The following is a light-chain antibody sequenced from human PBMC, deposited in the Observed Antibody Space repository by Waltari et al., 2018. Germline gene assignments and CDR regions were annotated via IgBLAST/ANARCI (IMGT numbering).Light chain of an antibody. CDR1: QGISSN. CDR3: QQVINYPYI. CDR2: PAS. J-gene: IGKJ2*01. Sequence: IQMTQSPSSLSASVGDRVTITCRASQGISSNLAWYQQKPGKVPKLLIYPASTLRNGVPSRFSGTGSGTDFSLTISSLQPEDFAIYYCQQVINYPYIFGQGTKLEIK. V-gene: IGKV1-9*01.